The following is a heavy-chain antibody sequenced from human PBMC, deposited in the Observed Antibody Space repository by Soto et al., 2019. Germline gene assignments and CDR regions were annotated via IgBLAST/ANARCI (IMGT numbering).Heavy chain of an antibody. CDR3: ARGVRGAYGLDI. V-gene: IGHV3-74*01. Sequence: EVQLVESGGGLVQRGGSLRLTCAASGFTFSSHWMHWVRQAPGKGLVWVSRIYTDGSHTNYADSVKGRFTISRDNGKNTLYLEMNSLRVEETGIYYCARGVRGAYGLDIWGQGTMVTVSS. J-gene: IGHJ3*02. CDR1: GFTFSSHW. CDR2: IYTDGSHT. D-gene: IGHD2-21*01.